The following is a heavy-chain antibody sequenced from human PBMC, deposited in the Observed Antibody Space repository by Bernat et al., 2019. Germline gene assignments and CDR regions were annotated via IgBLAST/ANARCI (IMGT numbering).Heavy chain of an antibody. V-gene: IGHV3-30*02. CDR2: VRYDGSNK. D-gene: IGHD6-6*01. CDR3: ARDSSEYSSSKRAPLNY. CDR1: GFTFSDYG. Sequence: QVQLVESGGGVVQPGGSLRLSCAASGFTFSDYGMHWVRQAPGKGLAGVAFVRYDGSNKYYAASVKGRFTISRDNSKNTLYLQMNSLRAEDTAVYYCARDSSEYSSSKRAPLNYWGQGTLVTVSS. J-gene: IGHJ4*02.